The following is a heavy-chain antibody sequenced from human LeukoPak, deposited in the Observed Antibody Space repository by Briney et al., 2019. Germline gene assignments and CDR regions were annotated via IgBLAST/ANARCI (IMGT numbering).Heavy chain of an antibody. V-gene: IGHV3-30*04. Sequence: GRSLRLSCAASGFTFSSYAMHWVRQAPGKGLEWVAVISYDGSNKYYADSVKGRFTISRDNSKNTLYLQMNSLRAEDTAVYYCARKLYSSVLWGQGTLVTVSS. CDR2: ISYDGSNK. J-gene: IGHJ4*02. CDR1: GFTFSSYA. CDR3: ARKLYSSVL. D-gene: IGHD6-19*01.